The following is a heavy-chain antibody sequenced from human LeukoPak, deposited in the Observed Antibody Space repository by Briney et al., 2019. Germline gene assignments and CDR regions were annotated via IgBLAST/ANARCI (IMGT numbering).Heavy chain of an antibody. CDR2: ISIGGDSM. CDR1: GFTFSTHV. V-gene: IGHV3-23*01. CDR3: ARGRAGE. Sequence: GGSLRLSCAASGFTFSTHVMSWVRQAPGRGLEWVSSISIGGDSMNYADSVKGRFTISRENSKNTVNLQMNSLRAEDTALYYCARGRAGERGEGALVTVSS. D-gene: IGHD4-17*01. J-gene: IGHJ4*02.